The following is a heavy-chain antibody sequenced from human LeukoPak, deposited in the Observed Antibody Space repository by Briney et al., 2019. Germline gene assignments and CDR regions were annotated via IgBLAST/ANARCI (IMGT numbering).Heavy chain of an antibody. CDR2: ISAYNGNT. V-gene: IGHV1-18*04. CDR1: GYTFTGYY. J-gene: IGHJ5*02. Sequence: GASVKVSCKASGYTFTGYYMHWVRQAPGQGLEWMGWISAYNGNTNYAQKLQGRVTMTTDTSTSTAYMELRSLRSDDTAVYYCARDLYSWFDPWGQGTLVAVSS. CDR3: ARDLYSWFDP. D-gene: IGHD2-15*01.